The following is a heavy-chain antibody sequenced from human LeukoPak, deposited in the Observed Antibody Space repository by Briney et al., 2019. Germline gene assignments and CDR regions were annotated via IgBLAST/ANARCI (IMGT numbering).Heavy chain of an antibody. CDR1: GGSISNHY. CDR2: IYYSGST. J-gene: IGHJ5*02. Sequence: SETLSLTCSVSGGSISNHYWIWIRQSPGKGLEYIGYIYYSGSTNYNPSLESRVTISLDTSKIQFSLKLNSVTAADTAVYYCARLTGYSSESWFDPWGQGTLVTVSS. D-gene: IGHD3-9*01. V-gene: IGHV4-59*11. CDR3: ARLTGYSSESWFDP.